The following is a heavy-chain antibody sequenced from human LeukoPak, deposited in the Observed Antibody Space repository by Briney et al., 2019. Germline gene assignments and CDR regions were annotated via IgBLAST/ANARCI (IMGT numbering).Heavy chain of an antibody. CDR3: ARDSAMGSGWRTDAFDI. Sequence: ASVKVSCKASGYTFSSYGISWVRQAPGQGLEWMGWISAYTGNTNYAQKLQGRVTMTTDTSTSTAYMDLRSLRSDDTAVYYCARDSAMGSGWRTDAFDIWGQGTMVTVSS. D-gene: IGHD6-19*01. CDR2: ISAYTGNT. J-gene: IGHJ3*02. V-gene: IGHV1-18*01. CDR1: GYTFSSYG.